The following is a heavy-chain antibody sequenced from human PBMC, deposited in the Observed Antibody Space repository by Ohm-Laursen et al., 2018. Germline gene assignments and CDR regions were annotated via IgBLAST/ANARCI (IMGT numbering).Heavy chain of an antibody. D-gene: IGHD7-27*01. CDR1: GFTFSSYG. V-gene: IGHV3-30*03. CDR3: AREVGKTFDI. CDR2: ISYDGSNK. J-gene: IGHJ3*02. Sequence: SLRLSCAASGFTFSSYGMHWVRQAPGKGLEWVAVISYDGSNKYYADSVKGRFTISRDNSKNTLYLQMNSLRAEDTALYYCAREVGKTFDIWGQGTMVTVSS.